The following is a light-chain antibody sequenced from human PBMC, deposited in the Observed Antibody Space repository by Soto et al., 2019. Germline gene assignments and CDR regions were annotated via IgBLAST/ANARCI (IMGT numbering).Light chain of an antibody. Sequence: QSALTQPPSASGSPGQSVTISCTGTSSDVGGYNYVSWYQQHPGKAPKLVIYEVSKRPSGVPDRFSGSKSGNTASLTVSGVQAEDEADYYCSSYAGSNNFDVFGTGTQLTVL. CDR1: SSDVGGYNY. CDR2: EVS. CDR3: SSYAGSNNFDV. J-gene: IGLJ1*01. V-gene: IGLV2-8*01.